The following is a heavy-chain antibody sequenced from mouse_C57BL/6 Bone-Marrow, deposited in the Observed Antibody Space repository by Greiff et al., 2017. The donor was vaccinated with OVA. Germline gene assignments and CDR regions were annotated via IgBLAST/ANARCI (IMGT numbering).Heavy chain of an antibody. D-gene: IGHD6-1*01. CDR1: GYSFTGYY. J-gene: IGHJ3*01. CDR2: INPSTGGT. CDR3: ARERLFAY. Sequence: VQLKQSGPELVKPGASVKISCKASGYSFTGYYMNWVKQSPEKSLEWIGEINPSTGGTTYNQKFKAKATLTVDKSSSTAYMQLKSLTSEDSAVYYCARERLFAYWGQGTLVTVSA. V-gene: IGHV1-42*01.